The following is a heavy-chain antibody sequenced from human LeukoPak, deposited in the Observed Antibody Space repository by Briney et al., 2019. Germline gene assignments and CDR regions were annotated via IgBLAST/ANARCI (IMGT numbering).Heavy chain of an antibody. CDR3: AKDDDGHHHGVDH. CDR1: GFTVSSNA. V-gene: IGHV3-23*01. D-gene: IGHD4-17*01. Sequence: GRSLRLSCAASGFTVSSNAMTSVRQTPRKGLEWVSGIGYSAGDTNYADSVKGRFTISRDNTMNTLYLQMNSLRVDDTALYYCAKDDDGHHHGVDHWGQGTLVTVSS. CDR2: IGYSAGDT. J-gene: IGHJ4*02.